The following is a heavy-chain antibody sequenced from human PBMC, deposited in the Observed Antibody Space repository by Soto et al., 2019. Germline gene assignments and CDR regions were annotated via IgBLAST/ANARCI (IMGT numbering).Heavy chain of an antibody. D-gene: IGHD3-3*01. CDR2: ISSSSSYI. V-gene: IGHV3-21*01. J-gene: IGHJ4*02. Sequence: GGSLRLSCAASGFTFSSYSMNWVRQAPGKGLEWVSSISSSSSYIYYADSVKGRFTISRDNAKNSLYLQMNSLRAEDTAVYYCARDEYYDFWSGLPDYWGQGTLVTVSS. CDR3: ARDEYYDFWSGLPDY. CDR1: GFTFSSYS.